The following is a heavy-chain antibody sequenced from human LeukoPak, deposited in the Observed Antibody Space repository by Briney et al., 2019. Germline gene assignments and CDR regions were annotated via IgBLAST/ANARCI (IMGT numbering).Heavy chain of an antibody. D-gene: IGHD5-24*01. V-gene: IGHV3-21*01. CDR3: VRDPGVRGWLQLSYMDV. J-gene: IGHJ6*03. CDR2: ISSSSSYI. CDR1: GFTFSSYS. Sequence: GGSLRLSCAASGFTFSSYSMNWVRQAPGKGLEWVSSISSSSSYIYYADSVKGRFTISRDNAKNSLYLQMNSLRAEDTAVYYCVRDPGVRGWLQLSYMDVWGKGTTVTVSS.